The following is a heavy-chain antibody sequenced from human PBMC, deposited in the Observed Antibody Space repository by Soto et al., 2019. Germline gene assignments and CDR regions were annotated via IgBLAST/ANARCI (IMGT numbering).Heavy chain of an antibody. V-gene: IGHV3-30*18. CDR1: GFTFSNFA. CDR3: AKALGELSPESFDY. Sequence: GGSLRLSCAASGFTFSNFAMSWVRQAPGKGLEWVAIMSYDGNNQYYADSVKGRFTISRDNFKNTLYLQMNSLRAEDTAVYYCAKALGELSPESFDYWGQGILVTVSS. D-gene: IGHD3-16*02. J-gene: IGHJ4*02. CDR2: MSYDGNNQ.